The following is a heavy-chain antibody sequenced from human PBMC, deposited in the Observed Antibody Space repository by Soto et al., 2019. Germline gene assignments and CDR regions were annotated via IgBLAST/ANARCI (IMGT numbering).Heavy chain of an antibody. CDR1: GFTISSNA. CDR2: ISDRGATT. V-gene: IGHV3-23*01. J-gene: IGHJ4*02. CDR3: AKDKPGTTSFDY. Sequence: LRLSCAASGFTISSNAMYWVRQAPGKGLEWVSAISDRGATTHYADSVKGRFTISRDTSKNTLYLQLNTLRADDTAVYYCAKDKPGTTSFDYWGQGTLVTVSS. D-gene: IGHD1-1*01.